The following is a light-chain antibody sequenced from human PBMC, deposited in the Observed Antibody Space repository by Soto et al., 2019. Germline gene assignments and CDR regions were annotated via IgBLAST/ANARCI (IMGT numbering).Light chain of an antibody. CDR2: DVS. CDR3: SSQTSTCTLV. Sequence: QSALTQPASVSGSPGQSITISCTGTSSDVGAHNYVSWYQQHPGKAPKLMIYDVSDRPSGVSNRFSGSKSGNTASLTISGLQAEDEADYYCSSQTSTCTLVFGGGTKLTVL. V-gene: IGLV2-14*01. CDR1: SSDVGAHNY. J-gene: IGLJ3*02.